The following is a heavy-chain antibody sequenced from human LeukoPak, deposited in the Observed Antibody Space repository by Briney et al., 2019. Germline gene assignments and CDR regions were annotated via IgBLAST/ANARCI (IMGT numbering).Heavy chain of an antibody. CDR3: AKPSNFGWFDP. J-gene: IGHJ5*02. V-gene: IGHV3-23*01. Sequence: GGSLRLSCAASGFTFSSYAMSWVRQAPGKGLEWVPTISGSGDSTYYADSVKGRFTISRDNSKNTLYLQMNSLRAEDTAVYYCAKPSNFGWFDPWGQGTLVTVSS. D-gene: IGHD3-10*01. CDR2: ISGSGDST. CDR1: GFTFSSYA.